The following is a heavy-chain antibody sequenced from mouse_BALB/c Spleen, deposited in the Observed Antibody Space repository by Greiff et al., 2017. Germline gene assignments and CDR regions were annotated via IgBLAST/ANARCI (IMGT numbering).Heavy chain of an antibody. CDR3: ARILRGAMDY. J-gene: IGHJ4*01. V-gene: IGHV4-2*02. CDR2: INPGSSTI. CDR1: GFDFSRYW. D-gene: IGHD1-1*01. Sequence: EVMLVESGGGLVQPGGSLNLSCAASGFDFSRYWMSWARQAPGKGQEWIGEINPGSSTINYTPSLKDKFIISRDNAKNTLYLQMSKVRSEDTALYYCARILRGAMDYWGQGTSVTVSS.